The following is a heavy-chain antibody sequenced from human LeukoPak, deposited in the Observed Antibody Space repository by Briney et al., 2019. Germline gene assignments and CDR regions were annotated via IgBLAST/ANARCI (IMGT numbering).Heavy chain of an antibody. Sequence: PGGSLRLSCAASGFTFSSYGMHWVRHPPGKGLEWVAFIRYDGSNKYYAHPVKGRPTISRNNSKNTLYLQMNSLRAEDSAVYFCAEDTSLSRTTVFDYWGRGTLVSVSS. D-gene: IGHD1-1*01. J-gene: IGHJ4*02. CDR2: IRYDGSNK. V-gene: IGHV3-30*02. CDR1: GFTFSSYG. CDR3: AEDTSLSRTTVFDY.